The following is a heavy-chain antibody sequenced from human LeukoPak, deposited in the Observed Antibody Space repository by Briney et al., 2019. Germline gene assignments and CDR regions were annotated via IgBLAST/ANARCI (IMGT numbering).Heavy chain of an antibody. CDR3: ARFKAYYDFWSGPLNWFDP. Sequence: SETLSLTCTVSGGSISSYYWSWIRQPPGKGLEWIGYIYYSGSTNYNPSLKSRVTISVDTSKNQFSLKLSSVTAADTAVYYRARFKAYYDFWSGPLNWFDPWGQGTLVTVSS. CDR2: IYYSGST. J-gene: IGHJ5*02. CDR1: GGSISSYY. D-gene: IGHD3-3*01. V-gene: IGHV4-59*01.